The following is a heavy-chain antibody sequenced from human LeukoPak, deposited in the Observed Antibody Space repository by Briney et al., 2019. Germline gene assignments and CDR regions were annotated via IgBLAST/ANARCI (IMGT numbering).Heavy chain of an antibody. CDR2: ISGSGGST. V-gene: IGHV3-23*01. CDR1: GFTFSSYA. CDR3: AKVTWLQFVVGPLGY. J-gene: IGHJ4*02. D-gene: IGHD5-24*01. Sequence: GGSLRLSCAASGFTFSSYAMSWVRQAPGKGLEWVSAISGSGGSTHYADSVKGRFTISRDNSKNTLYLQMNSLRAEDTAVYYCAKVTWLQFVVGPLGYWGQGTLVTVSS.